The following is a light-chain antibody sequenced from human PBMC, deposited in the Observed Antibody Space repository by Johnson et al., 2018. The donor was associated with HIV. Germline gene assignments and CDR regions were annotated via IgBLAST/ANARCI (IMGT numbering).Light chain of an antibody. Sequence: QSVLTQPPSVSAAPGQKVTISCSGSSSNIGNNYVSWYQQLPGTAPKLIIYDNNKRPSGIPDRFSGSKSGTSATLAITGLQTGDEADYYCGTWDSSLSALAFGTGTKVTVL. CDR2: DNN. CDR3: GTWDSSLSALA. J-gene: IGLJ1*01. CDR1: SSNIGNNY. V-gene: IGLV1-51*01.